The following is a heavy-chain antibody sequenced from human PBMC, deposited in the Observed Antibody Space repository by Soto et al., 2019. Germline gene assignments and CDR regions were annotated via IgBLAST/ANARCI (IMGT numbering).Heavy chain of an antibody. Sequence: SETLSLTCAVYGGSFSGYYWSWIRQPPGKGLEWIGEINHSGSTNYNPSLKSRVTISVDTSKNQFSLKLSSVTAADTAVYYCAKRGVTPGRYYYYFYGMDVWGQGTTVTV. V-gene: IGHV4-34*01. CDR1: GGSFSGYY. D-gene: IGHD3-10*01. J-gene: IGHJ6*02. CDR3: AKRGVTPGRYYYYFYGMDV. CDR2: INHSGST.